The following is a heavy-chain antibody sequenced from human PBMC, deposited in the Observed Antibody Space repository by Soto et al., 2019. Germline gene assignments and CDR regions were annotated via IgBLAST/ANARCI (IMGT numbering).Heavy chain of an antibody. D-gene: IGHD3-9*01. CDR3: ARARYFDWLAPYYYYMDV. J-gene: IGHJ6*03. CDR1: GYTFTSYG. Sequence: ASVKVCCKASGYTFTSYGISWVRQAPGQGLEWMGWISAYNGNTNYAQKLQGRVTMTTDTSTSTAYMELRSLRSDDTAVYYCARARYFDWLAPYYYYMDVWGKGTTVTVSS. V-gene: IGHV1-18*01. CDR2: ISAYNGNT.